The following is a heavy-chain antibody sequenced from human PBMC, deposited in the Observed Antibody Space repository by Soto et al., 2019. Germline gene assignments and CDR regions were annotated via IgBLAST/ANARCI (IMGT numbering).Heavy chain of an antibody. V-gene: IGHV3-11*01. CDR2: ITSDGSPI. CDR3: AGGEMSTISFDY. J-gene: IGHJ4*02. D-gene: IGHD1-1*01. CDR1: GFTFSDYY. Sequence: RRLSCAASGFTFSDYYMSWIRQAPGKGLEWVSYITSDGSPIYYADSVRGRFTISRDSAKNSVSLQMNSLRAEDTAMYYCAGGEMSTISFDYWGQGTLVTVSS.